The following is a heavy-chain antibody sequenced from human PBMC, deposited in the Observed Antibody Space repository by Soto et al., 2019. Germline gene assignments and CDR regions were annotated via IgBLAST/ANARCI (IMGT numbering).Heavy chain of an antibody. CDR3: AREVVGPTTNWFDP. V-gene: IGHV3-21*06. D-gene: IGHD1-26*01. Sequence: EVQLVESGGGLVKPGGSLRLSCAASGFMFGSHTMTWVRQAPGKGLEWVASISSVSSYIYYADSVKGRFTISRDNAQDSLYLQMDSLRAEDTAVYFCAREVVGPTTNWFDPWGQGTLVTVSS. CDR2: ISSVSSYI. J-gene: IGHJ5*02. CDR1: GFMFGSHT.